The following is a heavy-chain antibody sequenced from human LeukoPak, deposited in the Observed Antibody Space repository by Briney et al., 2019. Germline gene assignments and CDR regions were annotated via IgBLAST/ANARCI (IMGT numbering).Heavy chain of an antibody. J-gene: IGHJ4*02. Sequence: ASVKVSRKTSGYTFTDYYIHWVRQAPGQGRKWMGWINPNSGETNSAQKFQGRVTVTGDTSISTAYMELRRVASDDTAVYYCARDRDYSNTERGFDYWGQGTLVTVSS. CDR2: INPNSGET. V-gene: IGHV1-2*02. CDR3: ARDRDYSNTERGFDY. CDR1: GYTFTDYY. D-gene: IGHD4-11*01.